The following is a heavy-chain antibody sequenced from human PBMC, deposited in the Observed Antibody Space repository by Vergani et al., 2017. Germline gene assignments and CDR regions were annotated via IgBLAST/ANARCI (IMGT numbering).Heavy chain of an antibody. CDR1: GGSISSGDYY. CDR2: IYYSGST. Sequence: QVQLQESGPGLVKPSQTLSLTCTVSGGSISSGDYYWSWIRQPPGKGLEWIGYIYYSGSTYHNPSLKSRVTISVDTSKNQFSLKLSSVTAADTAVYYCARDSLYYGSGIYYYYYMDVWGKGTTVTVSS. D-gene: IGHD3-10*01. V-gene: IGHV4-30-4*08. CDR3: ARDSLYYGSGIYYYYYMDV. J-gene: IGHJ6*03.